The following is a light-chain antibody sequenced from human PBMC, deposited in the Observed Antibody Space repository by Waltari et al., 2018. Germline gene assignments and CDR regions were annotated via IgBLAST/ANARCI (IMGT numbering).Light chain of an antibody. CDR3: KQSYTTPYT. CDR2: AAS. CDR1: QSISNY. Sequence: DIQMTQSPSSLSAAVGARVTITCRTSQSISNYLNWYQQKPGKAPMLLIFAASSLQSGVPSRFSGSRSVTDFTLTISRQKPEHVATHYCKQSYTTPYTFGQGTKLEI. V-gene: IGKV1-39*01. J-gene: IGKJ2*01.